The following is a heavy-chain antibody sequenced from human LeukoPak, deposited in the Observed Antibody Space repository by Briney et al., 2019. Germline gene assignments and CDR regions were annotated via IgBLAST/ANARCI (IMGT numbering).Heavy chain of an antibody. J-gene: IGHJ5*02. CDR1: GFTFSSYA. D-gene: IGHD6-13*01. CDR2: ISYDGNNK. CDR3: ARERLAATGTNCFDP. Sequence: PGRSLRLSCAASGFTFSSYAMHWVRQAPGKGLEWMAVISYDGNNKYYADSVKGRFIISRDNSKNTLYLQMNSLITEDTAMYYCARERLAATGTNCFDPWGRGTLVTVSS. V-gene: IGHV3-30*04.